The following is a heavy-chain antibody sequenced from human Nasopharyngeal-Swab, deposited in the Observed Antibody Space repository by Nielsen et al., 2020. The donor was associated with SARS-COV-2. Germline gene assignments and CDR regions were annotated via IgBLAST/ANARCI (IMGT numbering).Heavy chain of an antibody. J-gene: IGHJ6*02. D-gene: IGHD5-24*01. CDR1: GGSFNGFY. CDR3: ARAGRVGDAYTGLDV. Sequence: ESLKISCSVSGGSFNGFYWNWIRQPPGKGLEWIGEINHNERTNYNPSLKSRVTMSVDTSNNRVSLKLTSLTATDTAVYYCARAGRVGDAYTGLDVWGQGTTVTVSS. CDR2: INHNERT. V-gene: IGHV4-34*01.